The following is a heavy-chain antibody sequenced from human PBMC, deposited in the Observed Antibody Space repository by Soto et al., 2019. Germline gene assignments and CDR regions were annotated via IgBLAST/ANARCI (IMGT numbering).Heavy chain of an antibody. J-gene: IGHJ4*02. CDR2: IDNDGSGT. Sequence: EVQLVESGGGSVQPGGSLRLSCPASGITLSHFWMHWVRQAPGKGLVWVARIDNDGSGTSYADFAKGRFTISKDDAKNTLYLQMNSLRAEDTALYCCTTAFEHWGRGTLVTVSS. V-gene: IGHV3-74*01. CDR1: GITLSHFW. CDR3: TTAFEH.